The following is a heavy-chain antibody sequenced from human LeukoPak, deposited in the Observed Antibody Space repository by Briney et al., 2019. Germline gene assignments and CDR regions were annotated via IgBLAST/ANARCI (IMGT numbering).Heavy chain of an antibody. V-gene: IGHV3-30*02. CDR1: GSTFNSYG. CDR2: IRFDGNDK. Sequence: GGSLRLSCAASGSTFNSYGMHWVRQAPGKGLEWVAFIRFDGNDKYYADSVKGRFTISRDDSKNTLYLQMNSLRAEDTAVYYCAKDPSGYRYYFDYWGQGTLVTVSS. D-gene: IGHD3-3*01. CDR3: AKDPSGYRYYFDY. J-gene: IGHJ4*02.